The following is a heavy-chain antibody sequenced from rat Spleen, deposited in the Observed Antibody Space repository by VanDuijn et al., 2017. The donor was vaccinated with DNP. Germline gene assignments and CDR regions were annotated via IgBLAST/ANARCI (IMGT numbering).Heavy chain of an antibody. V-gene: IGHV5-27*01. CDR3: ITFEGRNA. CDR1: GFAFSNYD. CDR2: ISTSGGSA. Sequence: EVQLVESGGGLVQPGRSLKLSCAASGFAFSNYDMAWVRRAPTKGLEWVASISTSGGSAYYRDSVKGRFTISRDNAKSTLYLQMDSLRSEDTATYYCITFEGRNAWGQGTSVTVSS. D-gene: IGHD1-11*01. J-gene: IGHJ4*01.